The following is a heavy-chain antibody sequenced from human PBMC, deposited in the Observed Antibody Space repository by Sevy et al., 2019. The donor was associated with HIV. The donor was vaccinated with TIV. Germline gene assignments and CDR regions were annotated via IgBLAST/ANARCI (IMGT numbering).Heavy chain of an antibody. CDR3: SRARYYDASGYYYYYYGMDV. V-gene: IGHV3-66*01. Sequence: GGSLRLSCEASGFTVSGNYMAWVRLAPGKGLEWVSLIDSCGSTYYADSVKGRFTISRDNAKNTLYLQMNPLRAEDTAVYFCSRARYYDASGYYYYYYGMDVWGQGTTVTVSS. CDR1: GFTVSGNY. D-gene: IGHD3-22*01. J-gene: IGHJ6*02. CDR2: IDSCGST.